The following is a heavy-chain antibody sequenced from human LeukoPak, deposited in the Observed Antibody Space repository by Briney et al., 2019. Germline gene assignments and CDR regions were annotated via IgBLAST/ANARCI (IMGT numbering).Heavy chain of an antibody. CDR2: ISSSGVTI. Sequence: GGSLRLSCAASGFTFRSYEMNWVRQAPGKGLEGVSYISSSGVTIYHADSVKGRFTISRDNAKSSLYLQMNSLTAEDTAVYYCARDRVYRGDIFDYWGQGTLVTVSS. CDR1: GFTFRSYE. V-gene: IGHV3-48*03. CDR3: ARDRVYRGDIFDY. J-gene: IGHJ4*02. D-gene: IGHD2-8*01.